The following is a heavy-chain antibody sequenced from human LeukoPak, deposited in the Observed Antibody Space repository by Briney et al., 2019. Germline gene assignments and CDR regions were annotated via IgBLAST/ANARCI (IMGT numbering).Heavy chain of an antibody. Sequence: SETLSLTCTVSGGSIGSGGYYWSWIRQHPGKGLEWIGYIYYSGSTYYNPSLRSQVNISLDTSKNQFSLKLSSVTAADTAVYYCARGSGMSYADYDFWSGYRDYYYMDVWGKGTTVTVSS. J-gene: IGHJ6*03. CDR1: GGSIGSGGYY. D-gene: IGHD3-3*01. CDR2: IYYSGST. CDR3: ARGSGMSYADYDFWSGYRDYYYMDV. V-gene: IGHV4-31*01.